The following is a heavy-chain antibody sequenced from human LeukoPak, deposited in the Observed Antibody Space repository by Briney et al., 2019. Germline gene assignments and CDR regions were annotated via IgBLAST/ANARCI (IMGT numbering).Heavy chain of an antibody. CDR2: INPNSGGT. Sequence: GASVKVSCKASGYTFTGYYMHWVRQAPGQGLEWMGWINPNSGGTNYAQKFQGRVTMTRDTSISTAYMELSRLRSDDTAVYYCARIYYYDSSGSLLHYWGQGTLVTVSS. J-gene: IGHJ4*02. CDR3: ARIYYYDSSGSLLHY. D-gene: IGHD3-22*01. CDR1: GYTFTGYY. V-gene: IGHV1-2*02.